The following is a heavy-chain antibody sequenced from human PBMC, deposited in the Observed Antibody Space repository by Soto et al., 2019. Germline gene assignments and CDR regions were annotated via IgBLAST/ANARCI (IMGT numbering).Heavy chain of an antibody. V-gene: IGHV4-39*01. J-gene: IGHJ5*02. CDR3: ARQKWEQTKWFDP. Sequence: QLQLQESGPGLVEPSETLFLTCSLSGGAISDARFYWGWIRRTPGEVLEWIGSIFYRGTTFFNPTIQSRVPISIYTTENQVSLKLSSVTAADTALFFCARQKWEQTKWFDPWGQGTLVTVSS. CDR1: GGAISDARFY. CDR2: IFYRGTT. D-gene: IGHD1-26*01.